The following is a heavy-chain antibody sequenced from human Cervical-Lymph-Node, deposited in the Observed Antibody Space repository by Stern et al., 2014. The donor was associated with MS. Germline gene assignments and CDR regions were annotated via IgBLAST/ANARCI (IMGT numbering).Heavy chain of an antibody. J-gene: IGHJ4*02. D-gene: IGHD2-15*01. Sequence: VQLVQSGAEVKKPGESLKISCKVSGYRFTSYWIGWVRQMPGKGLEWMGIIYPGDSDTRYSPSFQGQVTISADKSTSTAYLQRSSLKASDTAMYYCARGEGYCSGGSCSYVDYWGQGTMVTVSS. CDR3: ARGEGYCSGGSCSYVDY. CDR1: GYRFTSYW. CDR2: IYPGDSDT. V-gene: IGHV5-51*01.